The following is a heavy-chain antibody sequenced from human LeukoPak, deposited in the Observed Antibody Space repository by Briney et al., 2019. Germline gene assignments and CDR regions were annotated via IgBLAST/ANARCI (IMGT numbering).Heavy chain of an antibody. CDR3: AADSSGIEY. V-gene: IGHV4-34*01. CDR1: GGSFSGYY. CDR2: INHSGST. J-gene: IGHJ4*02. Sequence: SETLSLTCAVYGGSFSGYYWSWIRQPPGKGLEWIGEINHSGSTNYNPSLKSRVTISVDTSKNQFSLKLSSVTAADTAVYYCAADSSGIEYWGQGTLVTVSS. D-gene: IGHD3-22*01.